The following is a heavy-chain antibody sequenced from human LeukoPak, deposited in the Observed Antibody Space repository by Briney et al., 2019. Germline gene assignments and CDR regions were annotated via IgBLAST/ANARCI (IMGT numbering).Heavy chain of an antibody. Sequence: GASVKVSCKASGYTFTSYYVHWVRQAPGQGLEWMGIINPSGGSTNSPQKFQGRVTMTRDTSTSTVYMELSSLRSEDTAMYYCTRDRERGYSYAYGGDYWGQGTLVTVSS. V-gene: IGHV1-46*01. CDR1: GYTFTSYY. J-gene: IGHJ4*02. D-gene: IGHD5-18*01. CDR3: TRDRERGYSYAYGGDY. CDR2: INPSGGST.